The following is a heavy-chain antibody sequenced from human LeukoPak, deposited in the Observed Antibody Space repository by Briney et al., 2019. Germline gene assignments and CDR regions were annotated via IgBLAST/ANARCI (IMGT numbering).Heavy chain of an antibody. CDR2: ISSSSSYI. J-gene: IGHJ5*02. CDR3: ARDMWHIVVVTAPGWFDP. V-gene: IGHV3-21*01. Sequence: RGSLSLSCAPSGFTFSSYSMNCVRQAPGKGLGWVSSISSSSSYIDYADSVKGRFTISTDNAKNSLYLQMNSLRAEDTAVYYCARDMWHIVVVTAPGWFDPWGQGALVTVSS. CDR1: GFTFSSYS. D-gene: IGHD2-21*02.